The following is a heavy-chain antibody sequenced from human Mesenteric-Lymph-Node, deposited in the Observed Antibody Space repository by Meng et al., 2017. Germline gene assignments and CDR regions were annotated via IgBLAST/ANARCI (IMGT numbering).Heavy chain of an antibody. Sequence: GGSLRLSCAASGFTFSSYSMNWVRQAPGKGLEWVSAISGGGGSTSFADSVKGRFTISRDNAKNSLYLQMNSLRAEDTAVYYCARDVPFNYDFWSEGAFDIWGQGTMVTVSS. V-gene: IGHV3-21*01. J-gene: IGHJ3*02. CDR1: GFTFSSYS. CDR2: ISGGGGST. CDR3: ARDVPFNYDFWSEGAFDI. D-gene: IGHD3-3*01.